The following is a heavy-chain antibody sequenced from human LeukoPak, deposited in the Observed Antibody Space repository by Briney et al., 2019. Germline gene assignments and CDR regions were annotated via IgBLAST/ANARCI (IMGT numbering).Heavy chain of an antibody. CDR1: GFTFSSYA. J-gene: IGHJ6*02. Sequence: GGSLRLSCAASGFTFSSYAMSWVRQAPGKGLEWVSAISGSGGSTYYADSVKGRFTISRDNSKNALYLQMNSLRAEDTAVYYCAKDHRGTYYYGMDVWGQGTTVTVSS. CDR3: AKDHRGTYYYGMDV. CDR2: ISGSGGST. V-gene: IGHV3-23*01. D-gene: IGHD1-1*01.